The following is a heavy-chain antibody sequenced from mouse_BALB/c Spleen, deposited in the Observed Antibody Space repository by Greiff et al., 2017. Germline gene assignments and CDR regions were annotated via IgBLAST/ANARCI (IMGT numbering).Heavy chain of an antibody. CDR1: GFTFSSYA. V-gene: IGHV5-9-4*01. J-gene: IGHJ4*01. Sequence: EVKLVESGGGLVKPGGSLKLSCAASGFTFSSYAMSWVRQSPEKRLEWVAEISSGGSYTYYPDTVTGRFTISRDNAKNTLYLEMSSLRSEDTAMYYCARGSTMITFYAMDYWGQGTSVTVSS. CDR2: ISSGGSYT. CDR3: ARGSTMITFYAMDY. D-gene: IGHD2-4*01.